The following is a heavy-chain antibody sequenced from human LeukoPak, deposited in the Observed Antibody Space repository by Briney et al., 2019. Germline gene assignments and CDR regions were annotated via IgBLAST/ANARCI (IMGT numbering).Heavy chain of an antibody. Sequence: SETLSLTCTVSGGSISSYYWSWIRQPPGKGLERIGYIYYSGSTNYNPSLKSRVTISVDTSKNQFSLKLSSVTAADTAVYYCARGLDYGGNHLDYWGQGTLVTVSS. CDR2: IYYSGST. D-gene: IGHD4-23*01. J-gene: IGHJ4*02. V-gene: IGHV4-59*01. CDR1: GGSISSYY. CDR3: ARGLDYGGNHLDY.